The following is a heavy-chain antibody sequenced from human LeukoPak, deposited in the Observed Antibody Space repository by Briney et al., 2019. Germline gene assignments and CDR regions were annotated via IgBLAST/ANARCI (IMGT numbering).Heavy chain of an antibody. Sequence: PGGSLRLSCAASGFTFSTYAMSWVRQAPGKGLEWVSGISGSGGSTYYADSVKGRFTISRDNSKNTLYLQMNSLRAEDTAVYYCAKDRGIAVAGVRLDYWGQGTLVTVSS. V-gene: IGHV3-23*01. CDR2: ISGSGGST. CDR1: GFTFSTYA. D-gene: IGHD6-19*01. J-gene: IGHJ4*02. CDR3: AKDRGIAVAGVRLDY.